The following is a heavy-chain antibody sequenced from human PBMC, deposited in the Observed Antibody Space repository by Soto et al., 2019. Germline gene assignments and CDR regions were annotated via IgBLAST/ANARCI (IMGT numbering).Heavy chain of an antibody. CDR3: ARDKDRQQLGGNYYYILDV. J-gene: IGHJ6*02. D-gene: IGHD3-3*02. CDR1: GGTFSTSA. CDR2: IMPVFPTP. Sequence: QVQLVQSGAEVKKPGSSVKVSCKASGGTFSTSAISWVRQAPGQGLEWVGGIMPVFPTPDYAQKFQGRVTITADESPTTAYLELTSLRTDDTAVYYCARDKDRQQLGGNYYYILDVWGQGTAITVSS. V-gene: IGHV1-69*12.